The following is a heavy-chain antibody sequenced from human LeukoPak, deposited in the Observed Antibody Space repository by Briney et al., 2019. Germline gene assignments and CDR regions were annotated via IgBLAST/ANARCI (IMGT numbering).Heavy chain of an antibody. CDR2: IIPIFGTA. CDR3: ARAGIAAAGTLDY. J-gene: IGHJ4*02. D-gene: IGHD6-13*01. Sequence: ASVKVSCKASGGTFSSYAISWVRQAPGQGLEWMGGIIPIFGTANYAQKFQGRVTITADESTSTAYMELSSLRSEGTAVYYCARAGIAAAGTLDYWGQGTLSPSPQ. V-gene: IGHV1-69*13. CDR1: GGTFSSYA.